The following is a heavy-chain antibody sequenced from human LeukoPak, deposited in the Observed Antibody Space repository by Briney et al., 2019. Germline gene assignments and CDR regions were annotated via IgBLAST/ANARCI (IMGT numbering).Heavy chain of an antibody. J-gene: IGHJ4*02. V-gene: IGHV5-51*01. CDR2: IYPCDSDT. D-gene: IGHD2-15*01. Sequence: GEFLKISCKGSGYSFTSYWIGWVRQMPGKGLEWLGIIYPCDSDTRYSPSFQGQVTISADKSISTAYLQWSSLKASDTAMYYCARSLGYCSGGSCPRGFYFDYWGQGTLVTVSS. CDR3: ARSLGYCSGGSCPRGFYFDY. CDR1: GYSFTSYW.